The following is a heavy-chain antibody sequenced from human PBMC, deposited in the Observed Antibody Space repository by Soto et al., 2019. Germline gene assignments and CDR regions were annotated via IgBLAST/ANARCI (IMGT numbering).Heavy chain of an antibody. D-gene: IGHD3-9*01. CDR2: ISYDGSNK. V-gene: IGHV3-30-3*01. CDR1: GFTFSSYA. Sequence: GGSLRLSCAASGFTFSSYAMHWVRQAPGKGLEWVAVISYDGSNKYYADSVKGRFTISRDNSKNTLYLRMNSLRAEDTAVYYCARPRLRYFDWLFSRRNNWFDPWGQGTLVTVSS. CDR3: ARPRLRYFDWLFSRRNNWFDP. J-gene: IGHJ5*02.